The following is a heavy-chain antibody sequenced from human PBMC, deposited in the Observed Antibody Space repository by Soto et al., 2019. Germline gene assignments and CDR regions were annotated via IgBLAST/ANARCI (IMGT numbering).Heavy chain of an antibody. CDR3: ATDLGVVWSGYYFDY. CDR2: FDPEDGET. J-gene: IGHJ4*02. Sequence: ASVKVSCKVSGYTLTELSMHWVRQAPGKGLEWMGGFDPEDGETIYAQKFKGRVTMTEDTSTDTAYMELSSLRSEDTAVYYCATDLGVVWSGYYFDYWGQGTLVTVSS. CDR1: GYTLTELS. V-gene: IGHV1-24*01. D-gene: IGHD3-3*01.